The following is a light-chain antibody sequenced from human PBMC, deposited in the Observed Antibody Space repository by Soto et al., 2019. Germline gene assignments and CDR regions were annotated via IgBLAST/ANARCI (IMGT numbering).Light chain of an antibody. CDR1: ERVDSSY. CDR3: QQYGSSPYT. CDR2: GIS. J-gene: IGKJ2*01. V-gene: IGKV3-20*01. Sequence: EIELTQSPGTLSMAPGERATVSCRASERVDSSYLAWYQQKPGQAPRLVMYGISNRATGIPDRFSGSGSGADFSLTISRLEPEDFAVYYCQQYGSSPYTFGQGTKLEI.